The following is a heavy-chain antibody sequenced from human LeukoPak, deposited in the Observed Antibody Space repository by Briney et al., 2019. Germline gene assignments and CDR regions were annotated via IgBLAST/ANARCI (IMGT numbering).Heavy chain of an antibody. J-gene: IGHJ4*02. CDR1: SFTFSNAW. CDR3: VRGLGTGSY. V-gene: IGHV3-7*03. CDR2: IKQDGSQK. D-gene: IGHD3-9*01. Sequence: GGSLRLSCAASSFTFSNAWMNWVRQAPGKGLEWVANIKQDGSQKYYVDSVKGRFTISRDNAKNSLYLQMNSLRVEDTAVYYCVRGLGTGSYWGQGTLVTVSP.